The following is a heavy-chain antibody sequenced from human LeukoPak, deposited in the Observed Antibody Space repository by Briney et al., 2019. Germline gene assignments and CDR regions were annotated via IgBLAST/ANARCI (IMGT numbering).Heavy chain of an antibody. CDR3: ATTRWTSERGGFDY. CDR2: IYASGST. D-gene: IGHD1-1*01. V-gene: IGHV4-4*07. J-gene: IGHJ4*02. Sequence: PSETLSLTCTVSGGSISSYYWSWIRQPAGKGLEWIGRIYASGSTKYNPSLKSRVTISLDTSKNQFSLKVSSVTAAATAMYYCATTRWTSERGGFDYWGQGTLVTVSS. CDR1: GGSISSYY.